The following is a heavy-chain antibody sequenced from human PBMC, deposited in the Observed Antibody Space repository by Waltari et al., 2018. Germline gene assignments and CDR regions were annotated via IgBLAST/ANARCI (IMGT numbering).Heavy chain of an antibody. CDR1: GYTISSGYY. D-gene: IGHD2-15*01. Sequence: QVQLQESRPGLVMPSETLSLTCAVSGYTISSGYYWVWIRPHPGKGLEWIGSLHHSGSTDYNPSLRSRVTISVDTSKNQFSLKLSSVTAADTAVHYCARAVRCSGGSCESHYMDVWGKGTTVTVSS. CDR3: ARAVRCSGGSCESHYMDV. J-gene: IGHJ6*03. V-gene: IGHV4-38-2*01. CDR2: LHHSGST.